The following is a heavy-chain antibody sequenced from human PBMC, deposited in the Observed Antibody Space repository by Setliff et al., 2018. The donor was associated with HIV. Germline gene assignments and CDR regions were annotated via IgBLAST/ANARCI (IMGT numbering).Heavy chain of an antibody. CDR2: IHYSGST. D-gene: IGHD4-4*01. CDR1: GGSISSHH. J-gene: IGHJ4*02. V-gene: IGHV4-59*11. CDR3: TRGGSMTTLTT. Sequence: SETLSLTCTVSGGSISSHHWTWIRQPPGKGLEWIGDIHYSGSTNYNSSLKSRVTITIDTSKNQFSLKVRSVTAADTALYYCTRGGSMTTLTTWGQGTLVTVSS.